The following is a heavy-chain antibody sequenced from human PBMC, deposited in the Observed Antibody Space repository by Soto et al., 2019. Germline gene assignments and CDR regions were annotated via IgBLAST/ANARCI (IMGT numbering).Heavy chain of an antibody. CDR3: ARDTRMVATQGFDP. D-gene: IGHD5-12*01. CDR1: GYTFTSYG. V-gene: IGHV1-18*04. CDR2: ISAYNGNT. J-gene: IGHJ5*02. Sequence: ASVKVSCKASGYTFTSYGISWVRQAPGQGLEWMGWISAYNGNTKYAQKLQGRVTMTTDTSTSTAYMELRSLRSDDTAVYYCARDTRMVATQGFDPWGLGTLVTVSS.